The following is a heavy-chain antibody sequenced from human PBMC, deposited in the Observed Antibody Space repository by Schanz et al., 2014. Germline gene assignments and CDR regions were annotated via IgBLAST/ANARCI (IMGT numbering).Heavy chain of an antibody. CDR3: ARDFLLEQLGYSHYYYAMDV. CDR1: GLTFTSAW. CDR2: ISSSSSTR. V-gene: IGHV3-48*01. D-gene: IGHD2-15*01. J-gene: IGHJ6*02. Sequence: EVHLLESGGGLVEPGGSLRLSCATSGLTFTSAWMSWVRQAPGKGLEWVSYISSSSSTRYYADSVKGRFTISRDNAKNSLFLQMNSLRAEDTAVYYCARDFLLEQLGYSHYYYAMDVWGQGTTVTVSS.